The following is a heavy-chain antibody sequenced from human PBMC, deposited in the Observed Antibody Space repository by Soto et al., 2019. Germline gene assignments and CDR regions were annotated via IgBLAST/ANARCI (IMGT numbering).Heavy chain of an antibody. CDR2: INPSGGST. CDR1: GYTFTSYY. J-gene: IGHJ3*02. D-gene: IGHD6-13*01. CDR3: ARDIRIAAAGDDAFDI. Sequence: ASVKVSCKASGYTFTSYYMHWVRQAPGQGLEWMGIINPSGGSTSYAQKFQGRVTMTRDTSTSTVYMELRSLRSEDTAVYYCARDIRIAAAGDDAFDILGQGTMVNVSS. V-gene: IGHV1-46*01.